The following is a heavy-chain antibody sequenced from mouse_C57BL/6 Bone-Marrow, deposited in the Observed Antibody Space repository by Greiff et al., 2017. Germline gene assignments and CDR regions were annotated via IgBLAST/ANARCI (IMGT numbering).Heavy chain of an antibody. CDR2: INPCSGYT. J-gene: IGHJ2*01. CDR1: GYTFTSYT. V-gene: IGHV1-4*01. D-gene: IGHD1-1*01. Sequence: VQLVESGAELARPGASVKMSCKASGYTFTSYTLHWVKQRPGQGLDWIGYINPCSGYTKYNQKFKDKATLTADNSSSTAYMQLSSLTSEDSAVYYCARTATVVADYWGQGTTLTVSS. CDR3: ARTATVVADY.